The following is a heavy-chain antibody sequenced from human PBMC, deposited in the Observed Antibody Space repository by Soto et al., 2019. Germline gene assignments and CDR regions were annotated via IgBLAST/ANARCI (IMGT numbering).Heavy chain of an antibody. CDR1: GFTFSGYA. Sequence: EVQLLESGGDLVQPGGSLRLSCAASGFTFSGYAMSWVRQAPGKGLEWVSAISRSGGATYYADSVKGRFTISRDISINTLYLQMNRLRAEDTAVYYCAKDIRGYGDYDFWSQGTLVTVSS. D-gene: IGHD4-17*01. V-gene: IGHV3-23*01. J-gene: IGHJ4*02. CDR3: AKDIRGYGDYDF. CDR2: ISRSGGAT.